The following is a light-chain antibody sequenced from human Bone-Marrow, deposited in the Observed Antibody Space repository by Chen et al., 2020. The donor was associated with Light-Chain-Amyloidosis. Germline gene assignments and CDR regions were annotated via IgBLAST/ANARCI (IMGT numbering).Light chain of an antibody. V-gene: IGKV3-20*01. J-gene: IGKJ4*01. CDR2: GSS. CDR3: QQYGTSPLT. CDR1: QTISSNY. Sequence: EIVLTQSPGTLSMSPGEGANLSCRASQTISSNYLTWYQPKFGQAPRLLIYGSSSRATCIPDRFTGSGSGTDFTLTINRLEPEDFAMYYCQQYGTSPLTFGGGIKVEIK.